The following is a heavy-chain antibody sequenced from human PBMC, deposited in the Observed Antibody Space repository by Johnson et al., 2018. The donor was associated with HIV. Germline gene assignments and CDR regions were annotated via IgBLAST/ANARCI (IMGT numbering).Heavy chain of an antibody. D-gene: IGHD5-24*01. CDR2: ISYDGSNK. CDR3: ARETRDGPAFDI. V-gene: IGHV3-30-3*01. Sequence: QLVESGGGVVQPGRSLRLSCAASGFTFSSYAMHWVRQAPGKGLEWVAVISYDGSNKYYADSVKGRFTISRDNSKNTLYLQMNSLRAEDTAVYYCARETRDGPAFDIWGQGTMVTVSS. J-gene: IGHJ3*02. CDR1: GFTFSSYA.